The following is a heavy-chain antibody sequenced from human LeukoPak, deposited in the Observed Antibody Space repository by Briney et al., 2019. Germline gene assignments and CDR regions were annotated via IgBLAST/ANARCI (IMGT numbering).Heavy chain of an antibody. CDR2: ISAYNGNT. Sequence: ASVKVSCKASGYTFTSYGISWVRRAPGQGLEWMGWISAYNGNTNYAQKLQGRVTMTTDTSTSTAYMELRSLRSDDTAVYYCAREELGYYYDSSSDYWGQGTLVTVSS. J-gene: IGHJ4*02. CDR1: GYTFTSYG. V-gene: IGHV1-18*01. D-gene: IGHD3-22*01. CDR3: AREELGYYYDSSSDY.